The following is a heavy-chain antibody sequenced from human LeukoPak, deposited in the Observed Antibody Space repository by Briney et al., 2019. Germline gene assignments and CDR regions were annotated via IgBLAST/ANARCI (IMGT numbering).Heavy chain of an antibody. Sequence: SETLSLTCTVSGGSISSSSYYWGWIRQPPGKGLKWIGRIYYSGSTYYNPSLKSRVTISLDTSKNQFSLKLSSVTAADTAVYYCESPYGLFDYWGQGTLVTVYS. D-gene: IGHD4-17*01. V-gene: IGHV4-39*07. CDR3: ESPYGLFDY. CDR2: IYYSGST. CDR1: GGSISSSSYY. J-gene: IGHJ4*02.